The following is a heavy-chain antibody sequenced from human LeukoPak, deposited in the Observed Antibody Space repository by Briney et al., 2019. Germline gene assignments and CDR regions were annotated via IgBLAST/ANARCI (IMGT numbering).Heavy chain of an antibody. Sequence: GGSLRLSCAASGFTFSSYEMNWVRQAPGKGLEWVSYISGSGSTIYYADSVKGRFTISRDNAKNSLYLQMNSLRAEDTAVYYCARDPARSGYDFMDYWGQGTLVTVSS. CDR2: ISGSGSTI. J-gene: IGHJ4*02. D-gene: IGHD5-12*01. CDR3: ARDPARSGYDFMDY. CDR1: GFTFSSYE. V-gene: IGHV3-48*03.